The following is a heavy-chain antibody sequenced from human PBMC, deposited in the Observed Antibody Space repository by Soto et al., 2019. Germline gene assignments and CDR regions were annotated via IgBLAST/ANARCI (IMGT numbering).Heavy chain of an antibody. V-gene: IGHV1-69*13. D-gene: IGHD1-26*01. CDR3: ARDTAHSGSYYYWFDP. Sequence: ASVKVSCKASGGTFSSYAISWVRQAPGQGLEWMGGIIPIFGTANYAQKFQGRVTITADESTSTAYMELSSLRSEDTAVYYCARDTAHSGSYYYWFDPWGQGTLVTVSS. J-gene: IGHJ5*02. CDR1: GGTFSSYA. CDR2: IIPIFGTA.